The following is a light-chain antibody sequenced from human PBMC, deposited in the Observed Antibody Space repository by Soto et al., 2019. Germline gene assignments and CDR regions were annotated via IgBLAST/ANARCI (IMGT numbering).Light chain of an antibody. Sequence: DIQMTQSPSSMSASVGDRDTIHCRARQAIRSSLAWYQQKPGKVPKLLIYAASTLQSGVPSRFIGSGSGTDFTLTISSLQPEDVATYYCQKYFSAPWTFGQGTKVEVK. J-gene: IGKJ1*01. CDR1: QAIRSS. V-gene: IGKV1-27*01. CDR2: AAS. CDR3: QKYFSAPWT.